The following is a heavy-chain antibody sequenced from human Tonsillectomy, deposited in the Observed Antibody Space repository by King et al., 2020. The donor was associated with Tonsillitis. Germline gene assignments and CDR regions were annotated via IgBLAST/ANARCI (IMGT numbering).Heavy chain of an antibody. CDR1: GFSFSSYA. V-gene: IGHV3-23*04. J-gene: IGHJ4*02. CDR3: AKGGWGYYFWSGYFFEY. Sequence: VQLVESGGGLVQPGGSLRLSCAASGFSFSSYAMSWVRQAPGKGLEWVSAISGSGGNTYYADSVKGRFTISRDNSRNTLYLQMNSLRVDDPAAYYCAKGGWGYYFWSGYFFEYGGQGTVVTVSS. CDR2: ISGSGGNT. D-gene: IGHD3-3*01.